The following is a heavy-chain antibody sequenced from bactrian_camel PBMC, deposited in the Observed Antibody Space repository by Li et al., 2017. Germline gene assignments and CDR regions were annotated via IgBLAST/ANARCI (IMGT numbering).Heavy chain of an antibody. CDR2: INSGGGST. J-gene: IGHJ4*01. Sequence: DVQLVESGGGLVQPGGSLRLSCAASGFTFRNHAMNWVRQAPGKGLEWVSLINSGGGSTHYADSVKGRFTISRDNAENTLFLQMNSLKPDDTGAYYCLIDPNNRASRWGQGTQVTVS. V-gene: IGHV3S40*01. CDR1: GFTFRNHA. CDR3: LIDPNNRASR.